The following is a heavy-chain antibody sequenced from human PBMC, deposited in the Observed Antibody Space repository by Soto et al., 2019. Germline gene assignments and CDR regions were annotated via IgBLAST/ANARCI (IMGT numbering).Heavy chain of an antibody. Sequence: ESGGGVVQPGRSLRLSCAASGIAFSSYAMQWVRQAPGKGLEWVGVISNDGSNQYYTDSVKGRFTISRDNSKNTVSLQMSSLRDEDTAVYYCASAFLAGAGGDVWGQGTLVIVSS. CDR2: ISNDGSNQ. CDR1: GIAFSSYA. J-gene: IGHJ4*02. V-gene: IGHV3-30-3*01. D-gene: IGHD6-19*01. CDR3: ASAFLAGAGGDV.